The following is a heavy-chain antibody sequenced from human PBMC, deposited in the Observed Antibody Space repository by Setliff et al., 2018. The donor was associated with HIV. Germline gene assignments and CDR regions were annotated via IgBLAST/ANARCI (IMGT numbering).Heavy chain of an antibody. V-gene: IGHV1-18*01. CDR2: INPYSGDT. D-gene: IGHD2-15*01. J-gene: IGHJ3*02. Sequence: ASVKVSCKTSGYIFTTYGVSWIRQAPGQGLEWMGWINPYSGDTKYLQKFQGRVTLTTDTSTSTAYMELRSLRSDDTAVYYCAREGWPSDAFDIWGQGTMVTVSS. CDR1: GYIFTTYG. CDR3: AREGWPSDAFDI.